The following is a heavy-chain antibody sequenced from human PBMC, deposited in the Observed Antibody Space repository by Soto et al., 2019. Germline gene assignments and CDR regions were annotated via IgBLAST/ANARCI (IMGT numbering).Heavy chain of an antibody. Sequence: PSETLSLTCAVSNAYITTYYWTWIRQPAGKGLEWIGRISPSGDSTYNPSLQSRVTMSVDTFNNQLSLKLTSVTAADTAVYYCASLGRNYYNGMDSWGPGTTVTVSS. CDR1: NAYITTYY. V-gene: IGHV4-4*07. D-gene: IGHD3-10*01. CDR3: ASLGRNYYNGMDS. CDR2: ISPSGDS. J-gene: IGHJ6*02.